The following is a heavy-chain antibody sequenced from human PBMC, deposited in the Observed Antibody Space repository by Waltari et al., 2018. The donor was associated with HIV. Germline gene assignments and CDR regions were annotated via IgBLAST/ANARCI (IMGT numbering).Heavy chain of an antibody. Sequence: EVQLVESGGGLVKPGGSLRLSCAASGFTFSSYSMNWVRQAPGKGLEWVSSISSSSSYIYYADSVKGRFTISRDNAKNSLYLQMNSLRAEDTAVYYCARAGGSSGFNWFDPWGQGTLVTVSS. CDR1: GFTFSSYS. D-gene: IGHD6-19*01. CDR3: ARAGGSSGFNWFDP. CDR2: ISSSSSYI. J-gene: IGHJ5*02. V-gene: IGHV3-21*01.